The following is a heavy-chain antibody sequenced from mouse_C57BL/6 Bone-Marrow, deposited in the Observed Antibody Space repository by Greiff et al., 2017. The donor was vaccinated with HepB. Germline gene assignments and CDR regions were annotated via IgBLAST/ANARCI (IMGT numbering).Heavy chain of an antibody. CDR1: GFTFTDYY. D-gene: IGHD1-1*01. CDR3: ESRYYGSSYDYDMDY. Sequence: EVKLVESGGGLVQPGGSLSLSCAASGFTFTDYYMSWVRQPPGKALEWLGFIRNKANGYTTEYSAYVKDRFTISRDNTQSILYHQMNALRAEDSATYYCESRYYGSSYDYDMDYWGQGTSVTVSS. J-gene: IGHJ4*01. V-gene: IGHV7-3*01. CDR2: IRNKANGYTT.